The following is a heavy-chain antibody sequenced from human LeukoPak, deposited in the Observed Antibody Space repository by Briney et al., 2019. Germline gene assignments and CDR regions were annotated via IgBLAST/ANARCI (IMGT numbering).Heavy chain of an antibody. CDR3: AKAARTTVTYSFDS. CDR2: ISAGGGAT. D-gene: IGHD4-17*01. J-gene: IGHJ4*02. Sequence: GGSLRLSCAASGFTFSNYAMVWVRQAPGKGLDWVSSISAGGGATSNADSVKGRFTISRDNSKNTLYLQMNSLRAEDAAMYYCAKAARTTVTYSFDSWGQGTLVTVSS. CDR1: GFTFSNYA. V-gene: IGHV3-23*01.